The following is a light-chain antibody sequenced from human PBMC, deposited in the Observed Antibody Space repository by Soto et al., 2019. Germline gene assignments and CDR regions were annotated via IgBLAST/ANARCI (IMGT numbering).Light chain of an antibody. Sequence: QSVLTQPASVSGAPGQSSTISCTGTSSDVGGYNYVSWYQQHPGKAPKLMIYDVSNRPSGVSNRFSGSKSGNTASLTISGLQADYEADYYCSSYTSSSTLLYVFGTGTKVTVL. CDR1: SSDVGGYNY. CDR2: DVS. CDR3: SSYTSSSTLLYV. J-gene: IGLJ1*01. V-gene: IGLV2-14*01.